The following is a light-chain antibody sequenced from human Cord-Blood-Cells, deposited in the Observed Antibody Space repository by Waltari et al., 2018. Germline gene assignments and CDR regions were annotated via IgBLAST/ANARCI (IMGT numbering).Light chain of an antibody. V-gene: IGKV1-39*01. CDR3: QQSYSTLFT. CDR2: AAS. CDR1: QSISSY. Sequence: LSASVGDRVTITCRASQSISSYLNWYQQKPGKAPKLLIYAASSLQSGVPSRFSGSGSGTDFTLTISSLQPEDFATYYCQQSYSTLFTFGPGTKVDIK. J-gene: IGKJ3*01.